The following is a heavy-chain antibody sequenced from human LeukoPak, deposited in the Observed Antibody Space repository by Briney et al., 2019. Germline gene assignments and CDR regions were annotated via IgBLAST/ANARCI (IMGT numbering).Heavy chain of an antibody. CDR2: IYYSGST. Sequence: SETLSLTCTVSGGSISISSYSWGWIRQPPGKGLEWIGSIYYSGSTYNNPSLKSRVTISVDTSKNQFSLKLSAVTAADTAVYFCARRGSSMARGVITYYFDYWGQGTLVTVSS. CDR3: ARRGSSMARGVITYYFDY. CDR1: GGSISISSYS. V-gene: IGHV4-39*01. D-gene: IGHD3-10*01. J-gene: IGHJ4*02.